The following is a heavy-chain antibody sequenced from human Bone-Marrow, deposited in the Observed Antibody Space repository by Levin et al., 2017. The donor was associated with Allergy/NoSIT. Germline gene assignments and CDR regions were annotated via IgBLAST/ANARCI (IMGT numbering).Heavy chain of an antibody. D-gene: IGHD4-17*01. CDR1: GGSISSSSYY. Sequence: SETLSLTCTVSGGSISSSSYYWGWIRQPPGKGLEWIGSIYYSGSTYYNPSLKSRVTISVDTSKNQFSLKLSSVTAADTAVYYCARRVDYVNFDYWGQGTLVTVSS. CDR3: ARRVDYVNFDY. J-gene: IGHJ4*02. CDR2: IYYSGST. V-gene: IGHV4-39*01.